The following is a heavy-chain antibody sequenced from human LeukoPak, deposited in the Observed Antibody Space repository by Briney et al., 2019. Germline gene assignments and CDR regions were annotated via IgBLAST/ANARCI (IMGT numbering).Heavy chain of an antibody. Sequence: GGSLRLSCAASGFTFSSYSMNWVRQAPGKGLEWVSYISSSSSTIYYADSVKGRFTISRDNAKNSLYLQMNSLRAEDTAVYYCARDSGYEAPPDDDAFDIWGQGTLVTVSS. CDR1: GFTFSSYS. D-gene: IGHD5-12*01. CDR3: ARDSGYEAPPDDDAFDI. V-gene: IGHV3-48*04. J-gene: IGHJ3*02. CDR2: ISSSSSTI.